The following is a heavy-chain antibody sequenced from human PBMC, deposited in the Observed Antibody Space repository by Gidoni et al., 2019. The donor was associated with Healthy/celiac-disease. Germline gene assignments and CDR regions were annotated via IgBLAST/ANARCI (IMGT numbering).Heavy chain of an antibody. V-gene: IGHV4-61*02. CDR3: ARDFYCSGGSCYPDY. CDR2: IYTSGST. CDR1: GGAISSGSYY. D-gene: IGHD2-15*01. Sequence: QVQLQESGPGLVKPSQTLALTCTGPGGAISSGSYYWSWIRQPAGKGLEWIGRIYTSGSTNYTPSLKSRVTISVDTSKNQFSLKLSSVTAADTAVYYCARDFYCSGGSCYPDYWGQGTLVTVSS. J-gene: IGHJ4*02.